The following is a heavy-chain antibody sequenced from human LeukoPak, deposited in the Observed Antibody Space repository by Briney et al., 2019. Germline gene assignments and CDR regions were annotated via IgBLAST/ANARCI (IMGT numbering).Heavy chain of an antibody. J-gene: IGHJ4*02. V-gene: IGHV3-53*05. D-gene: IGHD3-22*01. CDR2: IYSGGST. CDR3: AIYYYDSSGIGYYFDY. CDR1: GFTVSSNY. Sequence: GGSLRLSCAASGFTVSSNYMSWVRQAPGKGLDWVSIIYSGGSTYYADSVKGRFTISRDNSKNTLYLQMNSLRSEDTAVYYCAIYYYDSSGIGYYFDYWGQGTLVTVSS.